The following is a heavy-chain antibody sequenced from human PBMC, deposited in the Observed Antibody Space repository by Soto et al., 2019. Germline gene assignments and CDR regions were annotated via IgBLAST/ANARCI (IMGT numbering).Heavy chain of an antibody. V-gene: IGHV3-30-3*01. Sequence: GGSLRLSCAASGFTFSSYAMHWVRQAPGKGLEWVAVISYDGSNKYYADSVKGRFTISRDNSKNSLYLQMNSLRAEDTAVYYCAREYSSGGEYYFDYWGQGTLVTVSS. J-gene: IGHJ4*02. CDR1: GFTFSSYA. CDR3: AREYSSGGEYYFDY. D-gene: IGHD6-19*01. CDR2: ISYDGSNK.